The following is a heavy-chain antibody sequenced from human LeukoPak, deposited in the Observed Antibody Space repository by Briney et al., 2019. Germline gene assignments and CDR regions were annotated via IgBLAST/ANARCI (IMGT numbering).Heavy chain of an antibody. CDR3: ARGTYYDFWSGYKGGYYFDY. J-gene: IGHJ4*02. Sequence: PSQTLSLTCTVSGGSISSGGYYWSWIRQHPGTGLEWIGYIYYGGSTYYNPSLKSRVTISVDTSKNQFSLKLSSVTAADTAVYYCARGTYYDFWSGYKGGYYFDYWGQGTLVTVSS. D-gene: IGHD3-3*01. V-gene: IGHV4-31*03. CDR1: GGSISSGGYY. CDR2: IYYGGST.